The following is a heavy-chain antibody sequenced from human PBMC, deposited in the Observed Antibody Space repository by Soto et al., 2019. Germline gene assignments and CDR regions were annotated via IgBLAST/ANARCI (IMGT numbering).Heavy chain of an antibody. CDR3: ARSIVVVTALDY. J-gene: IGHJ4*02. D-gene: IGHD2-21*02. V-gene: IGHV1-3*05. CDR2: INAGNGNT. Sequence: QVQLVQSGAEEKKPGASVKVSCKASGYTFTSYAMHLVRQSPGQRLEWMGWINAGNGNTKYSQKFQGRVTITRDTSASTAYMALSSLRSEDTAVYYCARSIVVVTALDYWGQGTLVTVSS. CDR1: GYTFTSYA.